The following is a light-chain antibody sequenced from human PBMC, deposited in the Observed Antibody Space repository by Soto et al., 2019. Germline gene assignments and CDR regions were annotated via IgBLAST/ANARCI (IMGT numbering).Light chain of an antibody. V-gene: IGLV1-44*01. CDR1: SSNIGINT. CDR2: TNT. CDR3: SSYTNINTRACV. J-gene: IGLJ1*01. Sequence: QSVLTQPPSASGTPGQRVTISCSGGSSNIGINTVNWYQQLPGTAPKLLIYTNTQRPSGVPDRFSGSKSGTSASLAISGLQSEDEAEYYCSSYTNINTRACVFGTGTKLTVL.